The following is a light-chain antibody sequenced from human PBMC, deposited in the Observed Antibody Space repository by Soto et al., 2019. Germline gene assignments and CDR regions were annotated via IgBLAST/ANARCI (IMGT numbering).Light chain of an antibody. V-gene: IGKV1-39*01. Sequence: DIQMTQSPSSLSASVGDRVTITCRASQSISSYLNWYQQKPGKAPKLLIYAASILQSGVPSRFSGSGSGTDFTLTISSLQPEDFATYYCQQSYSTLFTFGPGTKVYIK. CDR3: QQSYSTLFT. CDR1: QSISSY. J-gene: IGKJ3*01. CDR2: AAS.